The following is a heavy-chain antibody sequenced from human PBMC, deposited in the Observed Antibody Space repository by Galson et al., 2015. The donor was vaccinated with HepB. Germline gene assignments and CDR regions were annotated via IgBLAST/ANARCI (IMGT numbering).Heavy chain of an antibody. CDR2: ISSNGGST. CDR1: GFTFSSYA. Sequence: SLRLSCAASGFTFSSYAMHRVRQAPGKGLEYVSAISSNGGSTYYADSVKGRFTISRDNSKNTLYLQMSSLRAEDTAVYYCVKVPPYYYDSSGSLDYWGQGTLVTVSS. CDR3: VKVPPYYYDSSGSLDY. V-gene: IGHV3-64D*06. J-gene: IGHJ4*02. D-gene: IGHD3-22*01.